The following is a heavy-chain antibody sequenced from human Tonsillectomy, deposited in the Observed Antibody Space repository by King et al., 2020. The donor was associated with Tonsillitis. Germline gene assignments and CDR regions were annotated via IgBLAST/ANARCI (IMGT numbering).Heavy chain of an antibody. CDR3: AGKNTMIVGDWFDP. Sequence: VQLVESGGGLVQPGGSLTLSCAASGFTFSSYSMNWVRQAPGKGLEWVSYISSSSSSIYYADSVRGRFTVSRDKAKNSLYLQMNSLRAEDTAVYYCAGKNTMIVGDWFDPWGQGTLVTVSS. D-gene: IGHD3-22*01. J-gene: IGHJ5*02. CDR1: GFTFSSYS. V-gene: IGHV3-48*01. CDR2: ISSSSSSI.